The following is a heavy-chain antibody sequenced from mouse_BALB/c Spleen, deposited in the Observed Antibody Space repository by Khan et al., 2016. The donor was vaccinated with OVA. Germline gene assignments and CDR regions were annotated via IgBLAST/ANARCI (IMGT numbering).Heavy chain of an antibody. V-gene: IGHV14-3*02. Sequence: EVQLQESGAELVKPGASVKLSCTASGYYIKDTYMHWVKQRPEQGLEWIGRIDPANGKTNYDPKFQGKATITADEPSSTAYLQLSSLTSEDAAVYYSARWPRGYWGQGTTLTVSS. CDR2: IDPANGKT. CDR3: ARWPRGY. CDR1: GYYIKDTY. J-gene: IGHJ2*01.